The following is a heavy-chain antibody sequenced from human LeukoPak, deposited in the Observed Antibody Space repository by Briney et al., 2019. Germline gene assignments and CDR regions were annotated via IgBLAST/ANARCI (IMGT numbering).Heavy chain of an antibody. D-gene: IGHD6-19*01. J-gene: IGHJ4*02. CDR3: ALGWYFDY. Sequence: HPGGSLRLSCVGSGFTFSRYWLNWVRQAPGKGLEWVSAISGSGGSTYYADSVKGRFTISRDNSKNTLYLQMNSLRAEDTAVYYCALGWYFDYWGQGTLVTVSS. V-gene: IGHV3-23*01. CDR1: GFTFSRYW. CDR2: ISGSGGST.